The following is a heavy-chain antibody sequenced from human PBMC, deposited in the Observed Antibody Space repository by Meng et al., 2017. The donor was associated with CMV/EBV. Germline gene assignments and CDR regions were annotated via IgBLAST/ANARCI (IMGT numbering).Heavy chain of an antibody. Sequence: SETLSLTCTVSGYSISSGYYWGCIRQPPGKGLEWIGSIIHSGSTYCNPSLKSRVTISVDTSKNQFSLKLGSVTAADTAVYYCARANLFGVVRGAFDIWGQGTMVTVSS. CDR3: ARANLFGVVRGAFDI. CDR2: IIHSGST. V-gene: IGHV4-38-2*02. J-gene: IGHJ3*02. CDR1: GYSISSGYY. D-gene: IGHD3-3*01.